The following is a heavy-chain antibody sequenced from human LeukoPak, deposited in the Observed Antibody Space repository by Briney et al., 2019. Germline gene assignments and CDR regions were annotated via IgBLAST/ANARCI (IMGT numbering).Heavy chain of an antibody. Sequence: SETLSLTCTVSGGSISSSSYYWGWIRQPPGKGLEWIGSIYYSGSTYYNPSLKSRVTISVDTSKNQFSLKLSSVTAADTAVYYCARGGGGYNFGVSYWGQGTLVTVSS. CDR1: GGSISSSSYY. CDR3: ARGGGGYNFGVSY. J-gene: IGHJ4*02. CDR2: IYYSGST. D-gene: IGHD5-24*01. V-gene: IGHV4-39*07.